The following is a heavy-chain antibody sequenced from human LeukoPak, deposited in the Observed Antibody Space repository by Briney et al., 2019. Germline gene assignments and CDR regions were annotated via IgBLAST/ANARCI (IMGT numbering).Heavy chain of an antibody. V-gene: IGHV3-7*01. J-gene: IGHJ4*02. D-gene: IGHD1-26*01. Sequence: PGGSLRLSCAASGFTFSSYWMSWVRQAPGKGLEWVANIKQDGSEKYYVDSVKGRFTISRDNAKNSLYLQMNNLRAEDTAVYYCASDFIWELLDYWGQGTLVTVSS. CDR1: GFTFSSYW. CDR2: IKQDGSEK. CDR3: ASDFIWELLDY.